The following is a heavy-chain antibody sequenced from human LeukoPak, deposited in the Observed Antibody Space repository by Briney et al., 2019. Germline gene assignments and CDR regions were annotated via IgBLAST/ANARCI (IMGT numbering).Heavy chain of an antibody. CDR3: ARSFGDYDGY. CDR1: GGSISSYY. Sequence: SETLSLTCTVSGGSISSYYWSWVRQPPGKGLEWIGYIYYSGSTNCNPSLKSRVTISVDTSKNQFSLKLSSVTAADTAVYYCARSFGDYDGYWGQGTLVTVSS. J-gene: IGHJ4*02. V-gene: IGHV4-59*01. D-gene: IGHD4-17*01. CDR2: IYYSGST.